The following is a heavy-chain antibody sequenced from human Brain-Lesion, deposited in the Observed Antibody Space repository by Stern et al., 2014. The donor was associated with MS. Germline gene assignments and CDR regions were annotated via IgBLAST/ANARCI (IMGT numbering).Heavy chain of an antibody. J-gene: IGHJ4*02. CDR2: VYYTGST. V-gene: IGHV4-39*01. CDR1: GGSITSSSYY. Sequence: QVQLVQSGPGLVKPSETLSLTCTVSGGSITSSSYYWGWIRQPPGRGLEYIGPVYYTGSTFYDPSLKSRVTLSVDTSKNQFALTLPSVTAADTAVYYCVRPDIMGTIWNWGQGTLVTVSS. CDR3: VRPDIMGTIWN. D-gene: IGHD1-26*01.